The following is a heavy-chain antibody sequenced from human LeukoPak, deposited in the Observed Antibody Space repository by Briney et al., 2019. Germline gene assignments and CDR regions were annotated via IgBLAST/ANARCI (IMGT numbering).Heavy chain of an antibody. CDR3: ARGLYCSSTSCPRYFQH. Sequence: SETLSLTCAVYGESFSGYYWTWIRQPPGKGLEWIGEINHSGSTNYNPSLKSRVTISLDTSKNQFSLKLSSVTAADTAVYYCARGLYCSSTSCPRYFQHWGQGTLVTVSS. J-gene: IGHJ1*01. CDR1: GESFSGYY. V-gene: IGHV4-34*01. CDR2: INHSGST. D-gene: IGHD2-2*01.